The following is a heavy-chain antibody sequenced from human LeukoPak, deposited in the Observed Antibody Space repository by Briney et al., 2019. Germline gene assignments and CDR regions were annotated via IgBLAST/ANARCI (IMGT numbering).Heavy chain of an antibody. CDR3: GRYGIRGCTGTNCYTSYFYYGMDV. D-gene: IGHD2-2*02. Sequence: GESLKISCKGSGYSFVDYWIGWVRQMPGKGPEWMGIIFPHDSDIKYNRSFQGQVTISVDKSISTAYVQWRSLEASDTAIYYCGRYGIRGCTGTNCYTSYFYYGMDVWGQGATVTVSS. J-gene: IGHJ6*02. CDR2: IFPHDSDI. V-gene: IGHV5-51*01. CDR1: GYSFVDYW.